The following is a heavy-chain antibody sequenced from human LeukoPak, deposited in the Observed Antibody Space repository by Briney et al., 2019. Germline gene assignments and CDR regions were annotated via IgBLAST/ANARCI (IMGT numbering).Heavy chain of an antibody. D-gene: IGHD5-18*01. V-gene: IGHV3-20*04. Sequence: PGGSLRLSCAASGLTFSSYGMSWVRQAPGKGLEWVSGINWNGGSTGYADSVKGRFTISRDNAKNSLYLQMNSLRAEDTALYYCARDPGIQLWTHGDYWGQGTLVTVSS. J-gene: IGHJ4*02. CDR3: ARDPGIQLWTHGDY. CDR1: GLTFSSYG. CDR2: INWNGGST.